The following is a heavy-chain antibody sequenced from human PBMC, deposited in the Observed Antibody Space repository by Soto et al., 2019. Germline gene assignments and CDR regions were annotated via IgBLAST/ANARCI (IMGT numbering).Heavy chain of an antibody. CDR3: ARSLDVGALYYGMDV. CDR2: TVPMYGTA. D-gene: IGHD1-26*01. Sequence: QVQLEQSGAEVKKAGSSVKVSCKASGGRFRSYGINWVRQAPGQGLEWMGGTVPMYGTANYAQKFQGRVTITADTSTSTAYMELSSLRSEDTAVYYCARSLDVGALYYGMDVWGQGTSVTVSS. V-gene: IGHV1-69*06. J-gene: IGHJ6*02. CDR1: GGRFRSYG.